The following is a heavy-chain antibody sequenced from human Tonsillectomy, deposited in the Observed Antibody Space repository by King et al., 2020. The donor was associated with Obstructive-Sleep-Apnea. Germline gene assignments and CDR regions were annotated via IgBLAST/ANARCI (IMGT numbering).Heavy chain of an antibody. V-gene: IGHV3-23*04. D-gene: IGHD4-17*01. CDR2: MRGIGVSA. CDR3: ANMDYGDYPNFDY. Sequence: QLVQAGGGLVQPVGSLRRSFAASGCTVSSDDMSWVRQARGKGLEWVSAMRGIGVSAYYADSVKGGFTICRDNSKNTRYLQMNSLRAEDTAVYYCANMDYGDYPNFDYWGQGTLVTVSS. J-gene: IGHJ4*02. CDR1: GCTVSSDD.